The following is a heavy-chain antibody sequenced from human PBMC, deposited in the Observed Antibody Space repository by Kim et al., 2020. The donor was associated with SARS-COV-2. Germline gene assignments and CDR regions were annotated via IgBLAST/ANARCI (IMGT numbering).Heavy chain of an antibody. CDR3: ARDQGDGSTHPDY. V-gene: IGHV3-48*02. J-gene: IGHJ4*02. Sequence: YADSVKGRFTISRDNAKNSLYLQMNSLRDEDTAVYYCARDQGDGSTHPDYWGQGTLVTVSS. D-gene: IGHD1-26*01.